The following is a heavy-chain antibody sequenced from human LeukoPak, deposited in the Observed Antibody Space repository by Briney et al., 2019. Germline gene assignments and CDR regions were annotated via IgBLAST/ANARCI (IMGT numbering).Heavy chain of an antibody. CDR2: INGDGSST. V-gene: IGHV3-74*01. CDR3: ARDPIAAAGSTDY. CDR1: GFTFSTYW. D-gene: IGHD6-13*01. Sequence: GGSLRLSCAASGFTFSTYWMQWVRQAPGKGLVWVSHINGDGSSTTYADSVKGRFTISRDNAKNSLYLQMNSLRAEDTAVYYCARDPIAAAGSTDYWGQGTLVTVSS. J-gene: IGHJ4*02.